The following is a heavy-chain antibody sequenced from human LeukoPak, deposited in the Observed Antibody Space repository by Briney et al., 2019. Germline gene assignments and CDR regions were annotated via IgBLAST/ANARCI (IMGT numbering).Heavy chain of an antibody. V-gene: IGHV3-23*05. CDR2: IDIYATKT. D-gene: IGHD3-10*01. CDR1: GFTFSTYA. J-gene: IGHJ4*02. Sequence: GGSLRLSCATSGFTFSTYAMTWVRQAPGKGLEWVSAIDIYATKTNYADSVKGRFTISRDNSENTLYLQMNSLRGEDTAIYYCARDYKADFWGQGTLVTVSS. CDR3: ARDYKADF.